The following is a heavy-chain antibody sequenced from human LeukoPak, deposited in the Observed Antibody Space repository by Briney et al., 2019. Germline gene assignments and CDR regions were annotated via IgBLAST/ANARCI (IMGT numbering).Heavy chain of an antibody. CDR2: ISSSSYI. D-gene: IGHD4-17*01. J-gene: IGHJ6*02. Sequence: GGSLRLSCAASGFTFRSYSMNWVRQAPGKGLEWVSSISSSSYIYYADSVKGRFTISRDNAKNSLYLQMNSLRAEDTAVYYCARDLRGDYADYYYGMDVWGQGTTVTVSS. CDR3: ARDLRGDYADYYYGMDV. CDR1: GFTFRSYS. V-gene: IGHV3-21*01.